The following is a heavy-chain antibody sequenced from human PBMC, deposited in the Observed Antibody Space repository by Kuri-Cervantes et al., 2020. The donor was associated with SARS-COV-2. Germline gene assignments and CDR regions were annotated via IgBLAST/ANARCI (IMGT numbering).Heavy chain of an antibody. J-gene: IGHJ3*02. D-gene: IGHD6-19*01. V-gene: IGHV3-74*01. CDR3: ARVKQWLERTAFDI. CDR2: INSDGSST. CDR1: GFTFSSYW. Sequence: GESLKISCAASGFTFSSYWMHWVRQAPGKGLVWVSRINSDGSSTSYADSVKGRFTISRDSAKNTLYLQMNSLRAEDTAVYYCARVKQWLERTAFDIWGQGTMVTVSS.